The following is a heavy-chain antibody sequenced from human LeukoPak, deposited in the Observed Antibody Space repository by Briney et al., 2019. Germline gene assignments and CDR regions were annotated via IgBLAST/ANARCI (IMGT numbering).Heavy chain of an antibody. V-gene: IGHV4-59*01. CDR2: IYYSGST. CDR1: GGSISSYY. J-gene: IGHJ4*02. Sequence: PSETLSLTCTVSGGSISSYYWSWIRQPPGKGLEWIGYIYYSGSTNYNPSLKSRVTISVDTSKNQFSLKLSSVTAADTAVYYCARSPGGCCFDYWGQGTLVTVSS. CDR3: ARSPGGCCFDY.